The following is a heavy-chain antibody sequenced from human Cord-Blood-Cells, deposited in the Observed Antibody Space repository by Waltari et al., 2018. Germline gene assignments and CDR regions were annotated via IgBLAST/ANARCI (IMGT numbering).Heavy chain of an antibody. V-gene: IGHV4-34*01. CDR2: INHSGST. CDR1: GGSFSGYY. Sequence: QVQLQQWGAGLLKPSETLSLTCAVYGGSFSGYYWSWIRQPPGKGLEWIGEINHSGSTNYNPSLKSRVTISVDTSKNQFSLKLSSVTAADTAVYYCARGDYYDSSGYYPAFDIWGQGTMVTVSS. D-gene: IGHD3-22*01. CDR3: ARGDYYDSSGYYPAFDI. J-gene: IGHJ3*02.